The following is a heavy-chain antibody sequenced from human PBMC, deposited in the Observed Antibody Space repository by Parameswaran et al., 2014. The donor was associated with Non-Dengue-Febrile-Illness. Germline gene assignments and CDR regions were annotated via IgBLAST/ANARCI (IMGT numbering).Heavy chain of an antibody. CDR2: INHSGST. V-gene: IGHV4-34*01. D-gene: IGHD6-6*01. CDR3: ARVEGSSSDY. Sequence: PGKGLEWIGEINHSGSTNYNPSLKSRVTISVDTSKNQFSLKLSSVTAADTAVYYCARVEGSSSDYWGQGTLVTVSS. J-gene: IGHJ4*02.